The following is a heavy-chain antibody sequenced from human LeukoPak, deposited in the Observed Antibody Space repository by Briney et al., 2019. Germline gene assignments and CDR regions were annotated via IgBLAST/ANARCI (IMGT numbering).Heavy chain of an antibody. CDR1: GGSLSSGSISSYY. V-gene: IGHV4-4*07. CDR3: ARGAPSDY. Sequence: SETLSLTCTVSGGSLSSGSISSYYWSWVRQPAGKGLEWIGRIYISGTTNYNPSLKSRVTMSVDTSKNQLSLKLNSVTAADTAVYYCARGAPSDYWGQGTLVTVSS. CDR2: IYISGTT. J-gene: IGHJ4*02.